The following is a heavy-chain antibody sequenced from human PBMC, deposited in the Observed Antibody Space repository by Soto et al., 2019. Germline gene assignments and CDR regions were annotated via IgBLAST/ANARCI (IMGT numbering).Heavy chain of an antibody. Sequence: VQLXXXGAEVKKPGASVKVSCKASGYIFTSYYIHWVRQAPGQGLEWMGWINPFDGSRMFAQSFQGRVTMTRDTSTSTVYMEVSSLRSEDTAVYYCSRVDPGETSPFDHWGQGTLVTVSS. V-gene: IGHV1-46*03. CDR1: GYIFTSYY. D-gene: IGHD3-10*01. CDR2: INPFDGSR. J-gene: IGHJ4*02. CDR3: SRVDPGETSPFDH.